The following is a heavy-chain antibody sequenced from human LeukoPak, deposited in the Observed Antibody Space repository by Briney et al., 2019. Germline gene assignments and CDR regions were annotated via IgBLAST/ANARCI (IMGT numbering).Heavy chain of an antibody. CDR2: ISYDGSNK. J-gene: IGHJ5*02. V-gene: IGHV3-30*18. D-gene: IGHD3-22*01. Sequence: GGSLRLSCAASGFTFSSYGMHWVRQAPGKGLEWVAVISYDGSNKYYADSVKGRFTISRDNSKNTLYLQMNSLRAEDTAVYYCAKDGYYYDSSGYYGPWGQGTLVTVSS. CDR1: GFTFSSYG. CDR3: AKDGYYYDSSGYYGP.